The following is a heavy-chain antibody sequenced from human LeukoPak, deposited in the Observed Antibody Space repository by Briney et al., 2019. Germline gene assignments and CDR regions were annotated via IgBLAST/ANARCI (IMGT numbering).Heavy chain of an antibody. CDR2: ISGPGDSA. CDR3: AKDRENAAPNDLDY. V-gene: IGHV3-23*01. J-gene: IGHJ4*02. Sequence: GGSXRLSCAASGFTFSSYAMSWVRQXPGKGLEWVSTISGPGDSAYYADSVKGRFTISRDKSKSAVYLQMNSLRAEDTAVYYCAKDRENAAPNDLDYWGQGTLVTVSS. D-gene: IGHD1-1*01. CDR1: GFTFSSYA.